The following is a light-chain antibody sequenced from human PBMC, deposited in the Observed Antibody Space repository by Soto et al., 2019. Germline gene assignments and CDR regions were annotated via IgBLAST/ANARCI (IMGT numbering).Light chain of an antibody. CDR2: AAS. V-gene: IGKV1-17*01. J-gene: IGKJ4*01. CDR3: QQSYSTPLT. CDR1: QGIRND. Sequence: DIQMAQSPSSLSAAVGDRVPITCLASQGIRNDLGWYQQKPGKAPKRLIYAASTLQGGVPSRFSGSGFGTEFTLTISSLPPEDFATYYSQQSYSTPLTFGGGTKVDIK.